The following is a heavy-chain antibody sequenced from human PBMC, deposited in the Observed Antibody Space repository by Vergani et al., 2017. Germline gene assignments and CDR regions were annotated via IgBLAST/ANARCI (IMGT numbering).Heavy chain of an antibody. CDR2: ISGSGGST. V-gene: IGHV3-23*01. CDR3: AKDGGSGWTYYMDV. Sequence: EVQLLESGGGLVQPGGSLRLSCAASGFTFSSYAMSWVRQAPGKGLEWVSAISGSGGSTYYADSVKGRFTISRDNSKNTLYLQMNSLRAEDTALYYCAKDGGSGWTYYMDVWGKGTTVTVSS. J-gene: IGHJ6*03. D-gene: IGHD6-19*01. CDR1: GFTFSSYA.